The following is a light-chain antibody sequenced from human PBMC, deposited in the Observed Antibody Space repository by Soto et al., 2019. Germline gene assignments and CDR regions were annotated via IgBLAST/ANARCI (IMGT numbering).Light chain of an antibody. J-gene: IGKJ4*01. CDR2: AAS. CDR3: QQVNSFPLT. V-gene: IGKV1-12*01. CDR1: QDISRG. Sequence: DIQMTQSPSSVSASVGDRVTITCRASQDISRGLAWYKQKPGNAPKLLINAASNLGSGVPSRFSGSGSGTDFTLTIHNVQHEDFATYSCQQVNSFPLTFSGGTKVEIK.